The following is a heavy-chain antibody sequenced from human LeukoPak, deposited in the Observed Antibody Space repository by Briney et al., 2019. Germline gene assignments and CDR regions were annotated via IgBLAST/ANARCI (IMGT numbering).Heavy chain of an antibody. Sequence: GGSLRLPCAASGFTFSSYWMSWVRQAPGKGLEWVANIKQDGSEKYYVDSVKGRFTISRDNAKNSLYLQMNSLRAEDTAVYYCARGVFPGPYYGMDVWGQGTTVTVSS. CDR3: ARGVFPGPYYGMDV. V-gene: IGHV3-7*01. CDR1: GFTFSSYW. J-gene: IGHJ6*02. CDR2: IKQDGSEK.